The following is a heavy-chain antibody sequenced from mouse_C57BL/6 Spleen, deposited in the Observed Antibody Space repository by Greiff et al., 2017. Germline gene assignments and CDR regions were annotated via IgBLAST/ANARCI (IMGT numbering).Heavy chain of an antibody. J-gene: IGHJ2*01. CDR2: ISSGSNTI. CDR3: ARRRYGSSFDY. D-gene: IGHD1-1*01. Sequence: VQLKESGGGLVKPGGSLKLSCAPSGFPFSDYGMHCVRQAPEKGLEWVAYISSGSNTIYYADTVKGRFTISRDNAKNTLFLQMTSLRSEDTAMYYCARRRYGSSFDYWGHGTTLTVSS. CDR1: GFPFSDYG. V-gene: IGHV5-17*01.